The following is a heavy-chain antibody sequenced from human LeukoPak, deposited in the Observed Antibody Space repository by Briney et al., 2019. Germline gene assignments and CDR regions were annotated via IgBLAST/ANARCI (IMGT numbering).Heavy chain of an antibody. Sequence: PGGSLRLSCAASGFTFSSYSMNWVRQAPGKGLEWVSYISSSSSTIYYADSVKGRFTISRDNAKNSLYLQMNSLRAEDTAVYYCARTGKAGPSDYWGQGTLVIVSS. V-gene: IGHV3-48*01. D-gene: IGHD6-13*01. CDR2: ISSSSSTI. J-gene: IGHJ4*02. CDR1: GFTFSSYS. CDR3: ARTGKAGPSDY.